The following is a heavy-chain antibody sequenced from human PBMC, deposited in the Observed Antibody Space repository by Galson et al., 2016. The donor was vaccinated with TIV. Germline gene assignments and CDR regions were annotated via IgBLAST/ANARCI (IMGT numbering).Heavy chain of an antibody. CDR3: ARLGCGADCYSGVGK. CDR2: IYFDDSET. J-gene: IGHJ4*02. V-gene: IGHV5-51*01. Sequence: QSGAEVKKSGESLKISCKTSGNTFINSWIAWVRQMPGKGLECMGVIYFDDSETIYSSSFEGHVTISVDKSINTAYPHWNRLKASDSAMYYCARLGCGADCYSGVGKWGQGTLVTVAS. D-gene: IGHD2-21*01. CDR1: GNTFINSW.